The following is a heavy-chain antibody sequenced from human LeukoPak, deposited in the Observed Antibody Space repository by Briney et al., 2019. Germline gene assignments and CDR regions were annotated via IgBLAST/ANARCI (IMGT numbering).Heavy chain of an antibody. CDR2: IYYSGST. Sequence: SETLSLTCTVSGGSISSRTYYWAWIRQPPGQGLEWIGNIYYSGSTYYNPSLKSRLTMSVDTSKNQFSLKLRSVTAADTAVYYCARLYYYGSGSSLPFDYWGQGTLVTVSS. D-gene: IGHD3-10*01. J-gene: IGHJ4*02. V-gene: IGHV4-39*01. CDR3: ARLYYYGSGSSLPFDY. CDR1: GGSISSRTYY.